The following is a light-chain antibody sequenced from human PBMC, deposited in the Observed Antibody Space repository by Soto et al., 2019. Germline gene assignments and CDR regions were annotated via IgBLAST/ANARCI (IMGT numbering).Light chain of an antibody. V-gene: IGKV3-20*01. CDR2: GAS. CDR3: QQYGSSPVT. Sequence: EIVLTQSPGTLSLSPGERATLSCRASQSVSSSYLAWYQQKPGQAPRLLIYGASSRATGIPDRFSGSGSGTDFTLTIRRLEPEDFAVYYCQQYGSSPVTFGQGTKLESK. J-gene: IGKJ2*01. CDR1: QSVSSSY.